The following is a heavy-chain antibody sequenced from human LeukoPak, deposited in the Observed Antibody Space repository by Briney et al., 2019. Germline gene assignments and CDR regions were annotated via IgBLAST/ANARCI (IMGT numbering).Heavy chain of an antibody. CDR2: MNPNSGNT. CDR3: ASLAAPYMDV. Sequence: ASVKVSCKASGYTFTSYDINSVRQATGRRLEWMGWMNPNSGNTGYAQKFQGTVTMTRNTSISTAYMELSSLRSEDTAVYYCASLAAPYMDVWGKGTTVTISS. CDR1: GYTFTSYD. J-gene: IGHJ6*03. D-gene: IGHD2-15*01. V-gene: IGHV1-8*01.